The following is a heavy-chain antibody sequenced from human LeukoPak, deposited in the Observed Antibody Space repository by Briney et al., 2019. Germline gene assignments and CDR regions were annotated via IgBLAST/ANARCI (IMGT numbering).Heavy chain of an antibody. D-gene: IGHD3-3*01. CDR1: GFTFSSYA. CDR2: ISGSGGST. J-gene: IGHJ5*02. V-gene: IGHV3-23*01. CDR3: AKGNVLRFLEWLSPTSLLINWFDP. Sequence: VASLRLSCAASGFTFSSYAMSWVRQAPGKGLEWVSAISGSGGSTYYADSVKGRFTISRDNSKNTLYLQMNSLRAEGTAVYYCAKGNVLRFLEWLSPTSLLINWFDPWGQGTLVTVSS.